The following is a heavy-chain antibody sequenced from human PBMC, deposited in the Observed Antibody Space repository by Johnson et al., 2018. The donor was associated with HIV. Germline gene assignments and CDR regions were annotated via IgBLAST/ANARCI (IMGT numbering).Heavy chain of an antibody. D-gene: IGHD6-13*01. V-gene: IGHV3-30*14. CDR3: ARAGLSIAAAGTPPGAFDI. CDR2: ISYDATNK. Sequence: QLVESGGGVVQPGRSLRLSCAASGFTFSSYPVHWVRQAPGKGLEWVAVISYDATNKYYADSVKGRFTISRDNSKNTLYLQMNSLRAEDTAVYYCARAGLSIAAAGTPPGAFDIWGQGTMVTVSS. J-gene: IGHJ3*02. CDR1: GFTFSSYP.